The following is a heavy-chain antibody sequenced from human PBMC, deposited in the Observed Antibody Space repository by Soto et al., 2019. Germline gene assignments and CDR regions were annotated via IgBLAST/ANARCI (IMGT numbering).Heavy chain of an antibody. D-gene: IGHD2-15*01. J-gene: IGHJ6*04. V-gene: IGHV3-33*01. CDR2: IWYDGSNK. CDR1: GFTFSSYG. Sequence: PGGSLRLSCAASGFTFSSYGMHWVRQAPGKGLEWVAVIWYDGSNKYYADSVKGRFTISRDNSKNTLHLQMNSLRVEDTAVYYCARDDVLCDGGRCYGIPLDVWGKGTTVNVSS. CDR3: ARDDVLCDGGRCYGIPLDV.